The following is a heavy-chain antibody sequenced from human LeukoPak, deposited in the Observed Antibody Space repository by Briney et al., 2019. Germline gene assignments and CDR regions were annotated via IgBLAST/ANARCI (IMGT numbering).Heavy chain of an antibody. D-gene: IGHD7-27*01. CDR1: GFTFSSSA. V-gene: IGHV3-30-3*01. CDR2: ISYDGTNK. Sequence: GGSLRLSCAASGFTFSSSAMHWVRQAPGKGLEWVAVISYDGTNKYYADSVKGRFTISRHNSKNTLYLQMHSLRADDMALYYCARDLNWGYFDYWGQGTLVTVSS. J-gene: IGHJ4*02. CDR3: ARDLNWGYFDY.